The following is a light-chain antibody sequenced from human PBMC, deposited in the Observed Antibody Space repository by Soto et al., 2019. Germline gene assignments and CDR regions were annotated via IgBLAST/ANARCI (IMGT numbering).Light chain of an antibody. V-gene: IGLV1-40*01. CDR1: SSNIGTNN. CDR2: ANN. Sequence: QLVLTQPPSVSGAPGQRVTISCTGSSSNIGTNNVHWYQHLPGAAPKVLIYANNNRPSGVPDRFSVSKSGTSASLAITGLQAEDEADYYCQSYDSNLNGLYVFGTGTKVTVL. CDR3: QSYDSNLNGLYV. J-gene: IGLJ1*01.